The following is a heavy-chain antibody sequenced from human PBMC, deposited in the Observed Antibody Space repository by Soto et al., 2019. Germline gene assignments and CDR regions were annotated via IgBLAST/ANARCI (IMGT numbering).Heavy chain of an antibody. J-gene: IGHJ4*02. CDR3: ARHVVRYCSSTSCYWFDY. Sequence: GESLKISCKGSGYSFTSYWIGWVRQMPGKGLEWMGIIYPGDSDTRYSPSFQGQVTISADKSISTAYLQWSSLKASDTAMYYCARHVVRYCSSTSCYWFDYWGQGTLVTVSS. D-gene: IGHD2-2*01. CDR1: GYSFTSYW. CDR2: IYPGDSDT. V-gene: IGHV5-51*01.